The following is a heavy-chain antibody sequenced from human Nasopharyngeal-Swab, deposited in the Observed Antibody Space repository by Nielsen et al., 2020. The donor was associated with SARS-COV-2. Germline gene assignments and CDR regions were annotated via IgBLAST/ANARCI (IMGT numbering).Heavy chain of an antibody. CDR3: ARDRAGGYDPNFDY. J-gene: IGHJ4*02. D-gene: IGHD5-12*01. Sequence: ASVKVSCKASGYTFTSYYMHWVRQAPGQGLEWMGIINPSGGSTSYAQKLQGRVTMTTDTSTSTAYMELRSLRSDDTAVYYCARDRAGGYDPNFDYWGQGTLVTVSS. CDR1: GYTFTSYY. V-gene: IGHV1-46*01. CDR2: INPSGGST.